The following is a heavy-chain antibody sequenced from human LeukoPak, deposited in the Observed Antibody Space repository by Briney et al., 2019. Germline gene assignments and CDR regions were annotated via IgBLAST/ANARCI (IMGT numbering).Heavy chain of an antibody. CDR3: ARSVGPLEWLFAVGPHAFDI. CDR2: IKQDGSEK. D-gene: IGHD3-3*01. CDR1: GFAFSSYW. V-gene: IGHV3-7*01. J-gene: IGHJ3*02. Sequence: GGSLRLSCAASGFAFSSYWMSWVRQAPGKGLEWVANIKQDGSEKYYVDSVKGRFTISRDNAKNSLYLQMNSLRAEDTAVYYCARSVGPLEWLFAVGPHAFDIWGQGTMVTVSS.